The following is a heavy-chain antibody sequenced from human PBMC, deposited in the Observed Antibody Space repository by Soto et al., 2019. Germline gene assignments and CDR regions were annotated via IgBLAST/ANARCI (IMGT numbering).Heavy chain of an antibody. CDR3: ASSLSGYGQYSYGS. CDR1: GYSISSSNW. CDR2: IYYSGTT. D-gene: IGHD5-18*01. V-gene: IGHV4-28*01. Sequence: SETLSLTCAVSGYSISSSNWWGWIRQPPGKGLEWIGYIYYSGTTYYNPSLKSRVTISVDRTKNQFSLKLSSVTAADTAVYYCASSLSGYGQYSYGSWGQGTLVTVSS. J-gene: IGHJ5*02.